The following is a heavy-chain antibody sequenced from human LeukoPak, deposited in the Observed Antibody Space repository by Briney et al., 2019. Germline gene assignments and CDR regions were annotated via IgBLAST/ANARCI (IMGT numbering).Heavy chain of an antibody. CDR2: IIPIFGTA. D-gene: IGHD3-3*01. V-gene: IGHV1-69*13. CDR3: ARVGDFWSGYYPGGY. CDR1: GGTFSSYA. Sequence: GASVNVSCKASGGTFSSYAISWVRQAPGQGLEWMGGIIPIFGTANYAQKFQGRVTITADESTSTAYMELSSLRSEDTAVYYCARVGDFWSGYYPGGYWGQGTLVTVSS. J-gene: IGHJ4*02.